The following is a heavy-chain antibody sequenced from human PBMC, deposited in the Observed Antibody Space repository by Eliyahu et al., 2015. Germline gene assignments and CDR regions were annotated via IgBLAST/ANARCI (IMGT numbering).Heavy chain of an antibody. CDR3: ARDRGGGDWHGMDV. D-gene: IGHD2-21*02. Sequence: QVQVAESGGGVVQPGESLRISXAASGFTFRSFGMHWVRQAPGKGLEWVAVVWYDGRRKYYADSMRGRFTVSRDNSKNMLYLQMNSLRVEDTAVYFCARDRGGGDWHGMDVWGQGTTVIVSS. J-gene: IGHJ6*02. V-gene: IGHV3-33*01. CDR1: GFTFRSFG. CDR2: VWYDGRRK.